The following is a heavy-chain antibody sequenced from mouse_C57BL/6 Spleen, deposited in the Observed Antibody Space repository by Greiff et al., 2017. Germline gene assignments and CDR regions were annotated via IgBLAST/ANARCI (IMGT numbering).Heavy chain of an antibody. J-gene: IGHJ2*01. V-gene: IGHV1-64*01. CDR3: ARLPSYSNSFDY. Sequence: QVQLQQPGAELVKPGASVKLSCKASGYTFTSYWMHWVKQRPGQGLEWIGMIHPNSGSTNYNEKFKSKATLTVDNSSSTAYMQLSSLTSEDSAVYYCARLPSYSNSFDYWGQGTTLTVSS. D-gene: IGHD2-5*01. CDR2: IHPNSGST. CDR1: GYTFTSYW.